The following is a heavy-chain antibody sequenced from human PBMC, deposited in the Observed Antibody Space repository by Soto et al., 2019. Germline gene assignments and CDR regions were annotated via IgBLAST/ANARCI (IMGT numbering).Heavy chain of an antibody. D-gene: IGHD6-13*01. CDR3: AKTEGYPYYFDY. J-gene: IGHJ4*02. CDR1: GFTFSSYA. V-gene: IGHV3-23*01. Sequence: HPGGSLRLSCAASGFTFSSYAMSWVRQAPGKGLEWVSGISGSGGSTYYADSVKGRFTMSRDNSKNTVCLQMNSLRAEDTAVYYCAKTEGYPYYFDYWGQGTLVTVSS. CDR2: ISGSGGST.